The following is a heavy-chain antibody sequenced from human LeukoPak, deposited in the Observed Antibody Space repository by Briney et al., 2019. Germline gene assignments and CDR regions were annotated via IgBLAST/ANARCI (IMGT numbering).Heavy chain of an antibody. Sequence: PGGSLRLSCAASEFTFSNYWMSWVRQAPGKGPEWVANIKKDGSDKYYVDSVKGRFTISRGNVKKSLYLQMNSLRVEDTAVYYCAKDARPYQLLTGSAFDIWGQGTMVTVSS. CDR2: IKKDGSDK. V-gene: IGHV3-7*03. D-gene: IGHD2-2*01. J-gene: IGHJ3*02. CDR3: AKDARPYQLLTGSAFDI. CDR1: EFTFSNYW.